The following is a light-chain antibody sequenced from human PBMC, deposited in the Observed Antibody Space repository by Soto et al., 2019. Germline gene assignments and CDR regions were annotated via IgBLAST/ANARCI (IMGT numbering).Light chain of an antibody. CDR2: MDN. Sequence: QSVLTQPPSASGTPGQRVTISCSGSSANIGTNYVYWYQQPPGTAHKLLIYMDNRRPSGVPDRFSASKSGTSASLAISGLRSEDEADYDCAAWDDRLSVRFGGGTKLTVL. CDR1: SANIGTNY. CDR3: AAWDDRLSVR. V-gene: IGLV1-47*01. J-gene: IGLJ2*01.